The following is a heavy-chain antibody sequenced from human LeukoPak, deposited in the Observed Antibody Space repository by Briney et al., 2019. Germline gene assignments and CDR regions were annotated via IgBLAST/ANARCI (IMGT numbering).Heavy chain of an antibody. CDR2: IKQDGSEK. J-gene: IGHJ4*02. D-gene: IGHD3-22*01. CDR3: ARDCDYYDSSGYLTHFDY. CDR1: GFTFSSYW. Sequence: GGSLRLSCAASGFTFSSYWMSWVRQAPGKGLEWVANIKQDGSEKYYVDSVKGRFTISRDNAKNSLYLQMNSLRAEDTAVYYCARDCDYYDSSGYLTHFDYWGQGTLVTVSS. V-gene: IGHV3-7*01.